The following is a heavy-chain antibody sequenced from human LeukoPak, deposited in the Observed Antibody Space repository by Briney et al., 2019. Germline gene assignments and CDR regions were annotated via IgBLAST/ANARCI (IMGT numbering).Heavy chain of an antibody. D-gene: IGHD2-21*02. Sequence: GGSLRLSCAASGFTVSSNYMSWVRQAPGKGLEWVGRVKSYPEGMATDYAAPVKGRFTISRDDPKNTLFLQMNSLKTEDTAVYYCTTDDYYSNTPFDLDSFDFWGQGTMVTVSS. V-gene: IGHV3-15*01. J-gene: IGHJ3*01. CDR2: VKSYPEGMAT. CDR1: GFTVSSNY. CDR3: TTDDYYSNTPFDLDSFDF.